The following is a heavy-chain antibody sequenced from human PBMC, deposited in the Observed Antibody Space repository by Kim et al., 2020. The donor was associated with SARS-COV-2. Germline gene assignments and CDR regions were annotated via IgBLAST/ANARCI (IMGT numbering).Heavy chain of an antibody. CDR3: ASSSPRRGYSYGYWAY. D-gene: IGHD5-18*01. CDR1: GGSISSYY. V-gene: IGHV4-59*01. Sequence: SETLSLTCTVSGGSISSYYWSWIRQPPGKGLEWIGYIYYSGSTNYNPSLKSRVTISVDTSKNQFSLKLSSVTAADTAVYYCASSSPRRGYSYGYWAYWGQGTLVTVSS. J-gene: IGHJ4*02. CDR2: IYYSGST.